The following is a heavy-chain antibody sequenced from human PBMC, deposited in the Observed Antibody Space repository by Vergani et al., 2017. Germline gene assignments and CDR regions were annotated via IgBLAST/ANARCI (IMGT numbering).Heavy chain of an antibody. Sequence: QVQLQESGPGLVKPSETLSLTCTVSGGSISSYYWSWIRQPPGKGLEWIGYIYYSGSTNYNPSLKSRVTISVDTSKNQFSLKLSSVTAADTAVYYCAREGEDGFLAKIDDYWGQGTLVTVSS. D-gene: IGHD5-24*01. CDR3: AREGEDGFLAKIDDY. J-gene: IGHJ4*02. V-gene: IGHV4-59*01. CDR2: IYYSGST. CDR1: GGSISSYY.